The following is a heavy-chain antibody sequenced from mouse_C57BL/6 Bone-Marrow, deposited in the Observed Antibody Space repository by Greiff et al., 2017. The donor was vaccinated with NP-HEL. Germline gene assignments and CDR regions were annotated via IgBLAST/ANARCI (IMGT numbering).Heavy chain of an antibody. D-gene: IGHD1-1*01. Sequence: QVQLQQPGAELVMPGASVKLSCKASGYTFTSYWMHWVKQRPGQGLEWIGEIDPSASYTNYNQKFKGKSTLTVDKSSSTAYMQLSSLTSEDSAVYYCARRPGGSSFYWYFDVWGTGTTVTVSS. CDR1: GYTFTSYW. CDR3: ARRPGGSSFYWYFDV. CDR2: IDPSASYT. V-gene: IGHV1-69*01. J-gene: IGHJ1*03.